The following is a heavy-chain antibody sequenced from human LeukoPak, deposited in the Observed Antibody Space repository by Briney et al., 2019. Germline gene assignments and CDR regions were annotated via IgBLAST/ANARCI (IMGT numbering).Heavy chain of an antibody. Sequence: GGSLRLSCAVSGFTFSSYAMHWVRQAPGKGLEWVALISYDGSNKYYADSVKGRFTISRDNSKNTLYLQMNSLRGEDTAVYYCAKVGDNWDFDYWGQGTLVTVSS. V-gene: IGHV3-30*18. CDR3: AKVGDNWDFDY. J-gene: IGHJ4*02. CDR2: ISYDGSNK. CDR1: GFTFSSYA. D-gene: IGHD1-1*01.